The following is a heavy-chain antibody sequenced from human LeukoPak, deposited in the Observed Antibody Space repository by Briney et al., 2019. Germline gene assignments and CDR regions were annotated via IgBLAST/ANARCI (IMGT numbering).Heavy chain of an antibody. J-gene: IGHJ1*01. Sequence: PGGSLRLSCAASGFTFSSYGMHWVRQAPGKGLEWVAFIRYDGSNKYYADSVKGRFTISRDNSKNTLYLQMNSLRAEDTAVYYCAKDIAAAGRGEYFQHWGQGTLVTVSS. CDR3: AKDIAAAGRGEYFQH. D-gene: IGHD6-13*01. V-gene: IGHV3-30*02. CDR1: GFTFSSYG. CDR2: IRYDGSNK.